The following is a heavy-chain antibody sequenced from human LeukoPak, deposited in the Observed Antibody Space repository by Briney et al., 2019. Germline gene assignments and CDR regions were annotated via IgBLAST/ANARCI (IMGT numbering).Heavy chain of an antibody. CDR2: ISAYNGNT. V-gene: IGHV1-18*01. CDR1: GYTFTSYG. Sequence: GASVKVSCKASGYTFTSYGISWVRQAPGQGFEWMGWISAYNGNTNYAQKLQGRVTMTTDTSTSTAYMELRSLRSDDTAVYYCARDWYGYCSSTSCYLNWFDPWGQGTLVTVSS. CDR3: ARDWYGYCSSTSCYLNWFDP. J-gene: IGHJ5*02. D-gene: IGHD2-2*01.